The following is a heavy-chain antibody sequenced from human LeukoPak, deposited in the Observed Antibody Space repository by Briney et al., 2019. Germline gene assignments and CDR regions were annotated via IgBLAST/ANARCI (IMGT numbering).Heavy chain of an antibody. CDR2: INSDGSST. J-gene: IGHJ4*02. V-gene: IGHV3-74*01. CDR1: GFTFSSYW. CDR3: AKDGRLRLGELSFFDY. D-gene: IGHD3-16*02. Sequence: GGSLRLSCAASGFTFSSYWMHWVRQAPGKGLVWVSRINSDGSSTSYADSVKGRFTISRDNAKNTLYLQMNSLRAEDTAVYYCAKDGRLRLGELSFFDYWGQGTLVTVSS.